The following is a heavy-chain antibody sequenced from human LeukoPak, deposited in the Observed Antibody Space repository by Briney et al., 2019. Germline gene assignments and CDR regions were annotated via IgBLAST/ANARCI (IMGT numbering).Heavy chain of an antibody. Sequence: GGSLRLSCAASRFTFSSYSMNWVRQAPGKGLEGVSSISSSSSYIHYADSVKGRFTIPRDNSKDTLYLQINSLRAEDTAVYYCARGVGQNDYWGQGTLVTVSS. V-gene: IGHV3-21*04. CDR1: RFTFSSYS. CDR3: ARGVGQNDY. J-gene: IGHJ4*02. D-gene: IGHD1-26*01. CDR2: ISSSSSYI.